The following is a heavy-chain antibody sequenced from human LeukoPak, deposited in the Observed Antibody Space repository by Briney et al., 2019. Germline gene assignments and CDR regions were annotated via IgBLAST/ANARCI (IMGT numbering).Heavy chain of an antibody. CDR2: INQDVSEK. Sequence: GGSLRLSCAASGFTFSSYWMSWVRQAPGKGLEWVANINQDVSEKFYVDSVKGRFTISRDNAKNSLYLQMSSLRAEDTAVYYCARDYYGSGSHYENWGQGTLFTVSS. CDR3: ARDYYGSGSHYEN. D-gene: IGHD3-10*01. V-gene: IGHV3-7*03. CDR1: GFTFSSYW. J-gene: IGHJ4*02.